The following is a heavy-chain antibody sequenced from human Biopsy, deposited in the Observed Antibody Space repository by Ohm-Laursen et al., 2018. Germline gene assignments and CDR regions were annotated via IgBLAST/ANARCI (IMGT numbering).Heavy chain of an antibody. D-gene: IGHD3-22*01. CDR3: ARGDYFDSNGYFWFDP. V-gene: IGHV4-4*07. Sequence: SDTLSLTCTVSGASITSYYWSWIRQPAGKGLEWIGHTYKGGNTNHNPSLKSRVSTSVDTSKNQLSLTLGSVTAADTSVYYCARGDYFDSNGYFWFDPWGQGTLVTVSS. J-gene: IGHJ5*02. CDR2: TYKGGNT. CDR1: GASITSYY.